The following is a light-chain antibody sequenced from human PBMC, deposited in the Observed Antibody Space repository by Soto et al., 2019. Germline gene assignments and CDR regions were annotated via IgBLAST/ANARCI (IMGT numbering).Light chain of an antibody. CDR2: DVS. V-gene: IGLV2-14*03. Sequence: QSVLTQPASVSGSPGQSITISCTGTSSDIGAYNYVSWYQQYPGKAPELMIYDVSNRPSGVSNRFSGSKSGNTASLTISGLQAEDEADYYCSSYTNTATVFGGGTKVTVL. CDR1: SSDIGAYNY. CDR3: SSYTNTATV. J-gene: IGLJ2*01.